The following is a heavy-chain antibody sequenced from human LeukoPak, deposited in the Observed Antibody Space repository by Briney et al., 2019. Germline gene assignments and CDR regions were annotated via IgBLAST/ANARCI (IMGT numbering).Heavy chain of an antibody. V-gene: IGHV1-69*13. J-gene: IGHJ3*02. Sequence: GASVKVSCKASGGTFSSYAISWVRQAPGQGLEWMGGIIPIFGTANYAQKFQGRVTITADESTSTAYVELSSLRSEDTAVYYCARSPGGGYSYGFDAFDIWGQGTMVTVSS. CDR3: ARSPGGGYSYGFDAFDI. D-gene: IGHD5-18*01. CDR2: IIPIFGTA. CDR1: GGTFSSYA.